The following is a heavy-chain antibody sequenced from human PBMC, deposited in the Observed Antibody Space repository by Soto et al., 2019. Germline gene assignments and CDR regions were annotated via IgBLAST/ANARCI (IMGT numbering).Heavy chain of an antibody. CDR1: GYTFTSYS. J-gene: IGHJ5*02. CDR2: INVGSGNT. Sequence: QVPLVQSGAEVKKPGASVKVSCKASGYTFTSYSLHWVRQAPGQRLEWMGWINVGSGNTKYSQKFQDRVTITRDTSATTTYMELSGLTSEDMAVYYCVRDNSGEQFATTWFDPWGQGTLVTVSS. CDR3: VRDNSGEQFATTWFDP. D-gene: IGHD6-6*01. V-gene: IGHV1-3*01.